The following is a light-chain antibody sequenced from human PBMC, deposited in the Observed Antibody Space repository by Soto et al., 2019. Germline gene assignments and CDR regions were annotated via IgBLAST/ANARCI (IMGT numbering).Light chain of an antibody. CDR2: DVS. CDR1: SSDVGGYNY. J-gene: IGLJ2*01. CDR3: SSYTSSSTLV. Sequence: QSALTQPASVSGSPGQSITLSCPGTSSDVGGYNYVSWYQQHPGKAPKLMIYDVSNRPSGVSNRFSGSKSGNTASLAISGLQAEDEAGYYCSSYTSSSTLVFGGGTKLTVL. V-gene: IGLV2-14*01.